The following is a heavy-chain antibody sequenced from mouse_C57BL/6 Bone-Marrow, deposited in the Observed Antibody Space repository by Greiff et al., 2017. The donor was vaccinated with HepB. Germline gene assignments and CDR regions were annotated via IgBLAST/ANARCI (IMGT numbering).Heavy chain of an antibody. J-gene: IGHJ4*01. CDR1: GYTFTSYG. V-gene: IGHV1-81*01. D-gene: IGHD1-1*01. Sequence: VQLQQSGAELARPGASVKLSCKASGYTFTSYGISWVKQRTGQGLEWIGEIYPRSGNTYYNEKFKGKATLTADKSSSTAYMELRSLTSVDSAVYFCALSSAYAMDYWGQGTSVTVSS. CDR2: IYPRSGNT. CDR3: ALSSAYAMDY.